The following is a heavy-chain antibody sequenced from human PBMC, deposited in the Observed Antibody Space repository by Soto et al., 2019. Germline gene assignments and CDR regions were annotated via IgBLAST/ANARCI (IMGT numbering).Heavy chain of an antibody. CDR3: AREGKRGYSYGYHYFDY. Sequence: EVQLVESGGGLVQPGGSLSLSCAASAFTFSNYWMHWVRQAPGKGLVWVSRINSDGSSTNYADSVKGRFTISRDNAKKMLYLQMNSLRAEDTAVYYCAREGKRGYSYGYHYFDYWGQGTLVTVSS. CDR1: AFTFSNYW. J-gene: IGHJ4*02. V-gene: IGHV3-74*01. D-gene: IGHD5-18*01. CDR2: INSDGSST.